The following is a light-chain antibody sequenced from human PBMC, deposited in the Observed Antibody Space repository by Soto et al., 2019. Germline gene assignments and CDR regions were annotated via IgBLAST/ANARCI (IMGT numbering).Light chain of an antibody. CDR3: QQYGTSPPIT. CDR1: QSVSSSY. V-gene: IGKV3-20*01. J-gene: IGKJ5*01. CDR2: GAS. Sequence: EIVLTQSPGTLSLSPGERATLFCRASQSVSSSYLAWNQQKPGQAPRLLIYGASSRATGIPDRFSGSGSGTDFTLTITRLVPEDFAVYYCQQYGTSPPITFGQGTRLEIK.